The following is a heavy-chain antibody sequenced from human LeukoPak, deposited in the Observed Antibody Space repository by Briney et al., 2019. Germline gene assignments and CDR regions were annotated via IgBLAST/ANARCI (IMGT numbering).Heavy chain of an antibody. CDR2: INHSGST. CDR1: GGSFSGYY. Sequence: SETLSLTCAVYGGSFSGYYWSWIRQPPGKGLEWIGEINHSGSTNYNLSLKSRVTISVDASKNQFSLKLSSVTAADTAVYYCARGGDSSGYYYPTFDYWGQGTLVTVSS. J-gene: IGHJ4*02. D-gene: IGHD3-22*01. V-gene: IGHV4-34*01. CDR3: ARGGDSSGYYYPTFDY.